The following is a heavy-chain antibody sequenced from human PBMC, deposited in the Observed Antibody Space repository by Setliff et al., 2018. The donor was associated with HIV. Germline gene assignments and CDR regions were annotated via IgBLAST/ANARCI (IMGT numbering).Heavy chain of an antibody. Sequence: SETLSLTCTVSRGSISGSEYYWGWIRQPPGKGLEWIGSVSYDGDSFYNPSLKSRVIISVDTSYSHFSLRLSSVTAADTAVYYCARLHITQHYYYGMDVWGQGTAVTVSS. V-gene: IGHV4-39*07. CDR1: RGSISGSEYY. CDR3: ARLHITQHYYYGMDV. D-gene: IGHD2-2*01. CDR2: VSYDGDS. J-gene: IGHJ6*02.